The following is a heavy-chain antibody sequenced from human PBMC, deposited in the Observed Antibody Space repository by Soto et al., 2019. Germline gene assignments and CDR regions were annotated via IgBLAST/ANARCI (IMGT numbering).Heavy chain of an antibody. V-gene: IGHV5-10-1*01. Sequence: GESLKISCKGSGYSFTSYWISWVRQMPGKGLEWMGRIDPSDSYTNDSPTFQGHVSISADKSISTAYLQWNSLKASDTAKYYCARQDTWNDVGWFDPWGQGTLVTVSS. D-gene: IGHD1-1*01. CDR1: GYSFTSYW. CDR2: IDPSDSYT. J-gene: IGHJ5*02. CDR3: ARQDTWNDVGWFDP.